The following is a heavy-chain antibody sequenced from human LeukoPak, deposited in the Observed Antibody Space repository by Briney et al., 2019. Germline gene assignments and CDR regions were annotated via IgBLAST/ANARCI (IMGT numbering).Heavy chain of an antibody. CDR2: IRTRTHGGTT. CDR3: TRGDWNDDN. D-gene: IGHD1-1*01. J-gene: IGHJ4*02. CDR1: GFTFGDYA. Sequence: PGRSLRLSCSGSGFTFGDYAMTWVRQAPGKGLEWLGMIRTRTHGGTTEYAASVRGRFTFSRDDTKSIAYLQMNNLKTEDTAVYFCTRGDWNDDNWGQGTLVTVSS. V-gene: IGHV3-49*04.